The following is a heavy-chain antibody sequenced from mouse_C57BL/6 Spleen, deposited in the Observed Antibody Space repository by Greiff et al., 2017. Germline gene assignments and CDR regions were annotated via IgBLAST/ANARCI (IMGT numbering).Heavy chain of an antibody. J-gene: IGHJ4*01. CDR3: ARYGLRDYAMDY. Sequence: QVQLQQPGAELVKPGASVKLSCKASGYTFTSYWMQWVKQRPGQGLEWIGEIDPSDSYTNYNQKFKGKATLTVDTSSSTAYMQLSSLTSEDSAVYYCARYGLRDYAMDYWGQGTSVTVSS. CDR1: GYTFTSYW. V-gene: IGHV1-50*01. D-gene: IGHD1-1*01. CDR2: IDPSDSYT.